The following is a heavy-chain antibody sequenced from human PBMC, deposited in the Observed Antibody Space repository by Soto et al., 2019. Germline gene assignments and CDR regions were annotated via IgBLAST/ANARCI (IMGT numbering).Heavy chain of an antibody. CDR2: VTHSGTA. CDR1: CGSIDSGAFS. V-gene: IGHV4-30-2*01. CDR3: ARIHWAQSSLDY. D-gene: IGHD6-19*01. J-gene: IGHJ4*02. Sequence: SETLCLASAVSCGSIDSGAFSLSWIRQPPGKGLEWIGYVTHSGTAYSIPSLNGRLTLSVDSSQTQLSLKLTSVTAADSAFYYCARIHWAQSSLDYWGRGILVTVSS.